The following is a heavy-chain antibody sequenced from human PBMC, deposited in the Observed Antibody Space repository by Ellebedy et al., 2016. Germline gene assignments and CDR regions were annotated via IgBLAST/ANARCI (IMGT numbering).Heavy chain of an antibody. CDR1: GFTFRSYA. D-gene: IGHD2-21*02. CDR2: ISGSGDDT. V-gene: IGHV3-23*01. Sequence: GESLKISCVASGFTFRSYAMTWVRQAPGKGLEWVSVISGSGDDTSYADSVKGRFTFSRDNSKNTLYLQMNSLRAEDTAIYYCAKKRGLGYCGRSACYSGWYFDLWGRGTLVTVSS. J-gene: IGHJ2*01. CDR3: AKKRGLGYCGRSACYSGWYFDL.